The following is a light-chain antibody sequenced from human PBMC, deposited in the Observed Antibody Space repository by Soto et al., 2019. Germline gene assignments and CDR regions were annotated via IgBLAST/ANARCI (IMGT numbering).Light chain of an antibody. CDR3: SSYAVSNNFDVI. J-gene: IGLJ2*01. CDR1: SRDVGGYNY. CDR2: QVN. Sequence: QSVLTQPPSASGSPGQSVTISCTGTSRDVGGYNYVSWYQQHPGKAPKLVIYQVNKRPSGVPDRFSGSKSGNTASLTVSGLQAEDEADYYCSSYAVSNNFDVIFGGGTKVTVL. V-gene: IGLV2-8*01.